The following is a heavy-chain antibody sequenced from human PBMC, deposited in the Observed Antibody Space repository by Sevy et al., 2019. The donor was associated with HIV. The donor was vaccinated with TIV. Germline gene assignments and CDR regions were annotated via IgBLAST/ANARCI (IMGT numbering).Heavy chain of an antibody. CDR2: ISSSGSTI. V-gene: IGHV3-11*04. Sequence: GGSLRLSCAASGFTFSDYYMSWIHQAPGKGLEWVSYISSSGSTIYYADSVKGRFTISRDNAKNSLYLQMNSLRAEDTAVYYCARGQYSYGLNWFDPWGQGTLVTVSS. J-gene: IGHJ5*02. CDR1: GFTFSDYY. CDR3: ARGQYSYGLNWFDP. D-gene: IGHD5-18*01.